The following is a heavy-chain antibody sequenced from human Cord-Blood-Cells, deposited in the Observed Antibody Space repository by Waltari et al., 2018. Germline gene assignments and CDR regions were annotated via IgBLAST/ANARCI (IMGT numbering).Heavy chain of an antibody. CDR3: ARIRYSGSYFDY. D-gene: IGHD1-26*01. J-gene: IGHJ4*02. CDR1: GYSISSGYY. V-gene: IGHV4-38-2*01. Sequence: QVQLQESGPGLVKPSATLSLTCAVSGYSISSGYYWGWIRQPPGKGREWIGSIYPSGSTNYNPSLKSRVTISVDTSKNQFSLKLSSVTAADTAVYYCARIRYSGSYFDYWGQGTLVTVSS. CDR2: IYPSGST.